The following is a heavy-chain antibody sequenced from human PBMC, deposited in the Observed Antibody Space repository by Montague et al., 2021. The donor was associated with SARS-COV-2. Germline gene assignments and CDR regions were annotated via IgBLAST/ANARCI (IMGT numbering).Heavy chain of an antibody. CDR2: INHSGST. D-gene: IGHD3-22*01. V-gene: IGHV4-34*01. CDR3: ASFASGYYDSSGYHI. CDR1: GGSFSGYY. Sequence: SETLSLTCAVYGGSFSGYYWSWIRQPPGKGLEWIGEINHSGSTNYNPSLKSRVTISVDTSKNQFSLKLSSVTAADTAVYYCASFASGYYDSSGYHIWGQGTLVTVSS. J-gene: IGHJ4*02.